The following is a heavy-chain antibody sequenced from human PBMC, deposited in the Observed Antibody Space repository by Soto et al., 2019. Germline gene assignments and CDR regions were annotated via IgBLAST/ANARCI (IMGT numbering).Heavy chain of an antibody. CDR2: INAYNGNT. CDR3: AMVDVYVTPSPQDV. CDR1: GYSSTRYG. D-gene: IGHD3-16*01. Sequence: QVQLVQSGAEVKNPGASVKVSCKASGYSSTRYGISRARQAAGQGLEWMGWINAYNGNTNYAQNLQGRLTLTTDTSTTTAYMELRSLRSNDTAIYYCAMVDVYVTPSPQDVWGQGTTVTVSS. V-gene: IGHV1-18*01. J-gene: IGHJ6*02.